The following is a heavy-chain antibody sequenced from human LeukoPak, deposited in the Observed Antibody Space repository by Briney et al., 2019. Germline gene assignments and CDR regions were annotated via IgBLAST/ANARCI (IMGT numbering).Heavy chain of an antibody. CDR2: INPNTGVT. Sequence: ASVKVSCKASGYTFTAYYMHWVRQAPGQGLEWMGRINPNTGVTNFAQRFQGRVTMTRDTSISTAYLELNRLTSDDMAVHYCARQLSPYAFDIWGQGTVVTVSS. CDR3: ARQLSPYAFDI. D-gene: IGHD5-18*01. V-gene: IGHV1-2*06. CDR1: GYTFTAYY. J-gene: IGHJ3*02.